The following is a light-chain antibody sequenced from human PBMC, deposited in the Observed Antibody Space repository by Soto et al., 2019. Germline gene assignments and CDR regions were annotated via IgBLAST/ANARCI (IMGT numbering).Light chain of an antibody. CDR1: NLRSKY. V-gene: IGLV3-1*01. CDR2: QDN. J-gene: IGLJ2*01. CDR3: QAWDSSAHVV. Sequence: SYELTQPPSVTVSPGQPATITCSGDNLRSKYVCWYQQKPGQSHALVIYQDNKRPSGIPERLSGSNSGNTATLTISGTQAMAEADYYCQAWDSSAHVVFGGGTKLTVL.